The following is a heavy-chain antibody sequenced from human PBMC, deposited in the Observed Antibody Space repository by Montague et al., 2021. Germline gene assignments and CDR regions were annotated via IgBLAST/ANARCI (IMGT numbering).Heavy chain of an antibody. D-gene: IGHD1-26*01. J-gene: IGHJ6*03. CDR1: GDSINTYS. V-gene: IGHV4-4*07. CDR2: LSNGGST. Sequence: SETLSLTCIVFGDSINTYSWSWIRQPAGKGLEWIGRLSNGGSTNSNPSLKSRVSMSVDTSKNQFSLKLSSVTAADTAVYFCARDTVGASGYFYYYYMDVWGRGTTVTVSS. CDR3: ARDTVGASGYFYYYYMDV.